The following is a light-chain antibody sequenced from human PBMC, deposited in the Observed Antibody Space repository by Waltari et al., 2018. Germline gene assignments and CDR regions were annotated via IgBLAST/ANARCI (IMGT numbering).Light chain of an antibody. CDR2: GNN. CDR1: PHNIGARHA. Sequence: QSVLTQPPSVAGPPGQRVTISCSGTPHNIGARHAETWSQPLPGTAPKLLIYGNNNRPSGVPDRFSGSKSGTSASLAITGLQADDEADYFCQSFDNMLSGGVVFGGGTKLAVL. J-gene: IGLJ2*01. CDR3: QSFDNMLSGGVV. V-gene: IGLV1-40*01.